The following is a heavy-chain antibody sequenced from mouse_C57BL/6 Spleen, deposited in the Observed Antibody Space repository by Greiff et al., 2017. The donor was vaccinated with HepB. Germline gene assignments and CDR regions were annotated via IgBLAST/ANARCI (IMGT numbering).Heavy chain of an antibody. CDR2: IYPGSGST. J-gene: IGHJ2*01. CDR3: AREGPHYYGSSYRDFDY. Sequence: VQLQQPGAELVKPGASVKMSCKASGYTFTSYWITWVKQRPGQGLEWIGDIYPGSGSTNYNEKFKSKATLTVDTSSSTAYMQLSSLTSEDSAVYYCAREGPHYYGSSYRDFDYWGQGTTLTVSS. V-gene: IGHV1-55*01. D-gene: IGHD1-1*01. CDR1: GYTFTSYW.